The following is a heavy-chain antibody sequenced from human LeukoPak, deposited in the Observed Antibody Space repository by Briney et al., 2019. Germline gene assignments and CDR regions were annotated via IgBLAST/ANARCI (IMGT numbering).Heavy chain of an antibody. CDR2: IYTSGST. CDR1: GGSISSGSYY. V-gene: IGHV4-61*02. CDR3: ARTPYYDFWSGYYHYWYFDL. Sequence: SETLSLTCTVSGGSISSGSYYWSWIRQPAGKGLEWIGRIYTSGSTNYNPSLKSRVTILVDTSKNQFSLKLSSVTAADTAVYYCARTPYYDFWSGYYHYWYFDLWGRGTLVTVSS. J-gene: IGHJ2*01. D-gene: IGHD3-3*01.